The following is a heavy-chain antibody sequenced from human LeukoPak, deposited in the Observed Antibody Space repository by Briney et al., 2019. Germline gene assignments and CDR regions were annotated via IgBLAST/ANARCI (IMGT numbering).Heavy chain of an antibody. D-gene: IGHD6-19*01. Sequence: GGSLRLSCAASGFTFSHYAMHWVRQAPGEGLQWVAFISYSGNNYYYADSVKGRFIISRDDSKNTLYVEMNSLRLDDTAIYYCARWRRGGWSLDYWGQGTLVTVSS. CDR1: GFTFSHYA. J-gene: IGHJ4*02. CDR2: ISYSGNNY. V-gene: IGHV3-30*03. CDR3: ARWRRGGWSLDY.